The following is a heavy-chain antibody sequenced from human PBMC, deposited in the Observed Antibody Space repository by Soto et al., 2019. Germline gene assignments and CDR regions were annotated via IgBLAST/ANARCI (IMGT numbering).Heavy chain of an antibody. V-gene: IGHV3-21*01. CDR1: GFTFSSYS. J-gene: IGHJ3*02. D-gene: IGHD6-19*01. CDR3: ARDLAASYSSGWAGYAFDI. Sequence: GGSLRLSCAASGFTFSSYSMNWVRQAPGKGLEWVSSISSSSSYTYYADSVKGRFTISRDNAKNSLYLQMNSLRAEDTAVYYCARDLAASYSSGWAGYAFDIWGQGTMVTVSS. CDR2: ISSSSSYT.